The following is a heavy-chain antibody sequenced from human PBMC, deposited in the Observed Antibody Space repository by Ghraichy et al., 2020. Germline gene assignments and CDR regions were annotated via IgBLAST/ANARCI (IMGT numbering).Heavy chain of an antibody. CDR3: ARGATVVRFFYFNGMDV. D-gene: IGHD4-23*01. CDR1: GFNFGSFS. J-gene: IGHJ6*02. CDR2: ITSSSSFK. V-gene: IGHV3-48*02. Sequence: LTCVGSGFNFGSFSMNWVRQSPGKRLEWVSYITSSSSFKSYADSVKGRFTISRDNAQNSLYLQMNSLRDEDTGVYYCARGATVVRFFYFNGMDVWGQGTTVTVSS.